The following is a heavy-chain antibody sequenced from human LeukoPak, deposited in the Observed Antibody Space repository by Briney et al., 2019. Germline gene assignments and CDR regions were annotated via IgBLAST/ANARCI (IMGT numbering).Heavy chain of an antibody. D-gene: IGHD5-12*01. CDR1: GYTFTSYD. V-gene: IGHV1-8*01. CDR2: MNPNSGNT. CDR3: ARHVDIVATITLGY. Sequence: ASEKVSCKASGYTFTSYDINWVRQATGQGLEWMGWMNPNSGNTGYAQKFQGRVTMTRNTSISTAYMELSSLRSEDTAVYYCARHVDIVATITLGYWGQGTLVTVSS. J-gene: IGHJ4*02.